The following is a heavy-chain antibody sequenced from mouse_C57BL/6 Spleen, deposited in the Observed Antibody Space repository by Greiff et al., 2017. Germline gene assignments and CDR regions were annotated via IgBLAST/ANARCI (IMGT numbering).Heavy chain of an antibody. CDR2: IWSGGST. J-gene: IGHJ4*01. D-gene: IGHD4-1*01. Sequence: QVQLQQSGPGLVQPSQSLSITCTVSGFSLTSYGVHWVRQSPGQGLEWLGVIWSGGSTDYNAAFISRLSISKDNSKSQVFFKMNSLQADDTAIYYCARGGQTGNAMDYWGQGTSVTVSS. CDR3: ARGGQTGNAMDY. CDR1: GFSLTSYG. V-gene: IGHV2-2*01.